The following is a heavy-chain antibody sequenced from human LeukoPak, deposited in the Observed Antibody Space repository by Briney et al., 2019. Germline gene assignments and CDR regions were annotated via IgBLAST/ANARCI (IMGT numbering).Heavy chain of an antibody. CDR1: GYTFTGYY. J-gene: IGHJ4*02. D-gene: IGHD6-19*01. Sequence: ASVKVSCKASGYTFTGYYMHWVRQAPGQGLEWMGWINPNSGGTNYAQKFQGRVTMTRDTSISTAYMELSRLRSDDMAVYYCAKDSGSGWYRFHWGQGTLVIVSS. V-gene: IGHV1-2*02. CDR2: INPNSGGT. CDR3: AKDSGSGWYRFH.